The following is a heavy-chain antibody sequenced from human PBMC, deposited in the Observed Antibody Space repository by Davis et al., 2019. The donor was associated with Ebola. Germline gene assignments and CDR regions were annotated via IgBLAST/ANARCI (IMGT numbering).Heavy chain of an antibody. CDR2: ISYDGSNK. D-gene: IGHD3-3*01. CDR1: GSTFSSYG. J-gene: IGHJ4*02. CDR3: AGSGYYN. Sequence: GESLKISCAASGSTFSSYGMHWVRQAPGKGLEWVAVISYDGSNKYYADSVKGRFTISRDNSKNTLYLQMNSLRAEDTAVYYCAGSGYYNWGQGTLVTVSS. V-gene: IGHV3-30*03.